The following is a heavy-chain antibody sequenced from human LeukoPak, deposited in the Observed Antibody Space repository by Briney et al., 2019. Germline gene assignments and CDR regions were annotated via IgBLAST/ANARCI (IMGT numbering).Heavy chain of an antibody. J-gene: IGHJ4*02. CDR2: IWPDGRDGDK. Sequence: GGSLRLSCAGSGFTFSGTWLNWVRQGPDKGLEWVAVIWPDGRDGDKYYTDSVKGRFTISRDNSKNTLYLEMSSLRAEDTAVYYCATKRAFCSGGSCYDYWGQGTLVTVS. CDR1: GFTFSGTW. D-gene: IGHD2-15*01. CDR3: ATKRAFCSGGSCYDY. V-gene: IGHV3-33*08.